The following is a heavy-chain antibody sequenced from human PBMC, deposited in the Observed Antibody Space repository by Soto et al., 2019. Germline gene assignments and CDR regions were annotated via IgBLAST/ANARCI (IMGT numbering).Heavy chain of an antibody. CDR2: IYYSGST. V-gene: IGHV4-59*12. J-gene: IGHJ4*02. D-gene: IGHD6-6*01. CDR3: AKVRDDHSYFFDY. Sequence: PSETLSLTCTVSGGSISGYYWSWIRQPPGKGLEWIGYIYYSGSTTYNPSLKSPVTISVDTSRNQFSLKLSSVTAADTAVYYCAKVRDDHSYFFDYWGQGTPVTVSS. CDR1: GGSISGYY.